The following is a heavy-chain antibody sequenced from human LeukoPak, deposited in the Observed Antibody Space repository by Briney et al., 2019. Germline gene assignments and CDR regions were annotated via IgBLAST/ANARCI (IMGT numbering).Heavy chain of an antibody. V-gene: IGHV4-38-2*02. J-gene: IGHJ5*02. CDR3: ARDGSGTFHWYDP. CDR2: IHHTGTT. D-gene: IGHD6-19*01. Sequence: SETLSLTCAVSTFSLTERAYYWAWIRQPPGKGLEWIATIHHTGTTFYNPSLKSRVTMSVDTSKNQFSLKLFSVSAADTAVYYCARDGSGTFHWYDPWGQGTPVTVSS. CDR1: TFSLTERAYY.